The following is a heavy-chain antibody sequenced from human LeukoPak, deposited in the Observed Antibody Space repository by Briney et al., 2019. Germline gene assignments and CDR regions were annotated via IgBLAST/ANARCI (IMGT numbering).Heavy chain of an antibody. D-gene: IGHD3-10*01. V-gene: IGHV3-74*03. J-gene: IGHJ4*02. CDR1: GFTFSNYW. Sequence: GGSLRLSCAASGFTFSNYWVHWVRQAPGKGLVWVSRINRDGSTTKYADSVKGRFTVSRDNAKNTLNLQMYSLRAEDTAVYYCARDKKSGESSEIDYWGQGTLVTVSS. CDR2: INRDGSTT. CDR3: ARDKKSGESSEIDY.